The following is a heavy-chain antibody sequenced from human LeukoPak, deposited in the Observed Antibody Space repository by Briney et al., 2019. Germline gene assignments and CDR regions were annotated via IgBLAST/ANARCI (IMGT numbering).Heavy chain of an antibody. Sequence: GGSLRLSCAASGFTFSSYAMSWVRQAPGKGLEWVSAISGSGGSTYYADSVKGRFTISRDNAKNSLYLQMNSLRAEDTAVYYCARDLEMATISPDYWGQGTLVTVSS. D-gene: IGHD5-24*01. CDR2: ISGSGGST. CDR3: ARDLEMATISPDY. J-gene: IGHJ4*02. CDR1: GFTFSSYA. V-gene: IGHV3-23*01.